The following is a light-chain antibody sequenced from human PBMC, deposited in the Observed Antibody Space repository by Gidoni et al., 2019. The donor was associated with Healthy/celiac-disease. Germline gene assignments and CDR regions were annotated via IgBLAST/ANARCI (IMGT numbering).Light chain of an antibody. Sequence: EIVLTQSPATLSLSPGERATLSCRASQSVSSYLAWYQQKPGQAPRLLIYDASNRATGIPARFSGSGSGTDFTLTISSLEPEDFAVYYCQQRSNQEYTFGQGTKLEIK. J-gene: IGKJ2*01. CDR3: QQRSNQEYT. CDR1: QSVSSY. V-gene: IGKV3-11*01. CDR2: DAS.